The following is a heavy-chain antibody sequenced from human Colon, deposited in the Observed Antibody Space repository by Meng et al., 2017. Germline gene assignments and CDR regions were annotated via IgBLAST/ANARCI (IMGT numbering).Heavy chain of an antibody. V-gene: IGHV4-39*07. Sequence: PQSAGPELVTASDTLSLPDTSSGSSIRSSSFYWGSIRQPPGKELEWIEKIYYSGHTYYTPSLKSRVTISLDTPKNQFSLRLTSVTAADTAVYYCARDDGYGSGNYYSRLAYWGQGTLVTVSS. J-gene: IGHJ4*02. CDR3: ARDDGYGSGNYYSRLAY. D-gene: IGHD3-10*01. CDR1: GSSIRSSSFY. CDR2: IYYSGHT.